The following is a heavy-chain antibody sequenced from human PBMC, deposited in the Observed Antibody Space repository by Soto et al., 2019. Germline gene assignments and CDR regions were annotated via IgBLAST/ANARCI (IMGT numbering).Heavy chain of an antibody. Sequence: QVQLVQSGAEVKKPGSSVKVSCKASGGTFSSYAISWVRQAPGQGLEWMGGIIPIFGTANYAQKFQGRVTITADESTSTAYMELSSLRSEDTAVYYCARSRGYSGYEPSYHYYYGMDVWGQGTTVTVSS. CDR2: IIPIFGTA. CDR3: ARSRGYSGYEPSYHYYYGMDV. D-gene: IGHD5-12*01. CDR1: GGTFSSYA. V-gene: IGHV1-69*01. J-gene: IGHJ6*02.